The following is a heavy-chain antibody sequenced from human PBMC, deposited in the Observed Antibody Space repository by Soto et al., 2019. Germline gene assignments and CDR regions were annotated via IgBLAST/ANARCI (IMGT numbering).Heavy chain of an antibody. V-gene: IGHV3-30*18. D-gene: IGHD3-10*01. J-gene: IGHJ6*03. Sequence: GGSLRLSCAASGFTFSSYGMHWVRQAPGKGLEWVAVISYDGSNKYYADSVKGRFTISRDNSKNTLYLQMNSRRAGDTAVYYCAKDPQGHYYGSGSYLSLSYYYYYYMDVWGKGTTVTVSS. CDR2: ISYDGSNK. CDR1: GFTFSSYG. CDR3: AKDPQGHYYGSGSYLSLSYYYYYYMDV.